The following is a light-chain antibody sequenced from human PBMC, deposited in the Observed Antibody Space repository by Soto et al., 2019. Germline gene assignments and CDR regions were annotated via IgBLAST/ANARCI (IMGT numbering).Light chain of an antibody. J-gene: IGKJ1*01. V-gene: IGKV1-5*01. Sequence: DIEMTQSPSSLSPPVADRVTITCRASQSIRSWLAWYKQKPGKAPKLLIFEAFSLERGVPSRFRGSGAGTEFTLTISSIQPYYFETLYCQQYNGYSRTFGQGTNVDIK. CDR1: QSIRSW. CDR2: EAF. CDR3: QQYNGYSRT.